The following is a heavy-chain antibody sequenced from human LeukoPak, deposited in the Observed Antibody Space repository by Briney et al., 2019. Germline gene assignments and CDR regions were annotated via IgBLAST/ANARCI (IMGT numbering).Heavy chain of an antibody. Sequence: PSETLSLTCTVSGGSISSYYWSWIRQPAGKGLEWIGRIYTSWSTNYNPSLKSRVTMSVDTSKNQFSLKLSSGTAADTAVYFCARHQGYQLLFDYWGQGTLVTVSS. D-gene: IGHD2-2*01. V-gene: IGHV4-4*07. CDR1: GGSISSYY. J-gene: IGHJ4*02. CDR2: IYTSWST. CDR3: ARHQGYQLLFDY.